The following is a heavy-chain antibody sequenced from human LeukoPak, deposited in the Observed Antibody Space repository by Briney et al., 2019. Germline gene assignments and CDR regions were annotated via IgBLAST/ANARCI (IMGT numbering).Heavy chain of an antibody. CDR2: ISYDGSNK. V-gene: IGHV3-30*18. CDR1: GFTFSSYS. D-gene: IGHD6-13*01. J-gene: IGHJ6*02. Sequence: GGSLRLSCAASGFTFSSYSMNWVRQAPGKGLEWVAVISYDGSNKYYADSVKGRFTISRDNSKNTLYLQMNSLRAEDTAVYYCAKRMQQLVRRPYYYGMDVWGQGTTVTVSS. CDR3: AKRMQQLVRRPYYYGMDV.